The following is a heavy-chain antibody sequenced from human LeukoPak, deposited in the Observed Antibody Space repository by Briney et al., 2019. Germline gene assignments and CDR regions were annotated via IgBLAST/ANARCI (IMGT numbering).Heavy chain of an antibody. CDR3: AKEGYSGSYQSPPDFDY. CDR1: GFTFSSYG. CDR2: ISYDGSNK. D-gene: IGHD1-26*01. J-gene: IGHJ4*02. V-gene: IGHV3-30*18. Sequence: PGRSLRLSCAASGFTFSSYGMHWVRQAPGKGLEWVAVISYDGSNKYYADSVKGRFTISRDNSKNTLYLQMNSLRAEDTAVYYCAKEGYSGSYQSPPDFDYWGQGTLVTVSS.